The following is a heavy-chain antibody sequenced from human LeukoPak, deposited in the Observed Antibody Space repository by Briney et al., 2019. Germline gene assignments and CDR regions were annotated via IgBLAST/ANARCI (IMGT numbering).Heavy chain of an antibody. CDR3: AKDQQWLVWGPYYFDY. D-gene: IGHD6-19*01. V-gene: IGHV1-8*02. CDR1: GYTFTSYG. J-gene: IGHJ4*02. CDR2: MNPNSGNT. Sequence: ASVKVSCKASGYTFTSYGINWVRQATGQGLEWMGWMNPNSGNTGYAQKFQGRVTMTRNTSISTAYMELNSLRAEDTALYYCAKDQQWLVWGPYYFDYWGQGTLVTVSS.